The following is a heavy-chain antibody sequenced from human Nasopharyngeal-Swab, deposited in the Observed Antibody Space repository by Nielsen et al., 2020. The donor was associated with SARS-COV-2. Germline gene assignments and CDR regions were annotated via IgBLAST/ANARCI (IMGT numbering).Heavy chain of an antibody. CDR3: AKDMSRGGKGEEEEGREG. J-gene: IGHJ6*02. D-gene: IGHD3-10*01. Sequence: GGTLRLSCAASGFTFDDYTMHWVRQAPGKGLEWVSGISWNSGSIGYADSVKGRFTISRDNAKNSLYLQMNSLRAEDTALYYCAKDMSRGGKGEEEEGREGGGQGKTGTVSS. V-gene: IGHV3-9*01. CDR2: ISWNSGSI. CDR1: GFTFDDYT.